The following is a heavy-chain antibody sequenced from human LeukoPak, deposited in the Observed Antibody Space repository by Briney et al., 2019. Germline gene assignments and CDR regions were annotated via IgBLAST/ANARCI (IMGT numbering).Heavy chain of an antibody. D-gene: IGHD2-2*01. J-gene: IGHJ6*02. CDR2: INPNSGDT. CDR3: ARDGRSSPYYYYGMDV. Sequence: ASVKVSCKASGYTFTGYYMHWVRQAPGQGLEWMGWINPNSGDTNYAQKFQGRVTMTRDTSISTAYMELSRLGSDDTAVYYCARDGRSSPYYYYGMDVWGQGTTVTVSS. CDR1: GYTFTGYY. V-gene: IGHV1-2*02.